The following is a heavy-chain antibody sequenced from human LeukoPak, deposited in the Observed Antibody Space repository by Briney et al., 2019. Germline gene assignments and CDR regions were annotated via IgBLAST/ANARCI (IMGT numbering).Heavy chain of an antibody. CDR2: IHYTGRT. CDR3: ARLSNPYGGFHLDY. J-gene: IGHJ4*02. D-gene: IGHD3-10*01. CDR1: GGSMTTYY. V-gene: IGHV4-59*08. Sequence: SETLSLTCSVSGGSMTTYYWSWIRQPPGKGLEWIGYIHYTGRTNYIPSLMRRVTMSIDTSRTQFSLKLNSVTAAATAVYFCARLSNPYGGFHLDYWGQGILVTVSS.